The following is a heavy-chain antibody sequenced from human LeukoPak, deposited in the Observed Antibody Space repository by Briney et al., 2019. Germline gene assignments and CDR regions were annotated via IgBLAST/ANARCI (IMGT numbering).Heavy chain of an antibody. CDR2: IRYDGSNK. J-gene: IGHJ4*02. V-gene: IGHV3-30*02. CDR3: AKEFGELSNYFDY. Sequence: GGSLRLSCAASGFTFSSYGMHWVRQAPGKGLEWVAFIRYDGSNKYYADSVKGRSTISRDNSKNTLYLQMNSLRAEDTAVYYCAKEFGELSNYFDYWGQGTLVTVSS. CDR1: GFTFSSYG. D-gene: IGHD3-10*01.